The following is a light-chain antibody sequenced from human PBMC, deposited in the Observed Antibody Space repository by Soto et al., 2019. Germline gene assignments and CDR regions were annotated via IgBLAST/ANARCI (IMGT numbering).Light chain of an antibody. CDR3: QQRSNWLT. V-gene: IGKV3D-20*02. Sequence: EIVLTQSPGTLSLSPGERATLSCRASQSVRSSYLAWYQQKPGQAPRLLIYGASSRATGIPDRFSGSGSGTDFTLTISRLEPEDFAVYYCQQRSNWLTFGGGTKVEIK. CDR2: GAS. CDR1: QSVRSSY. J-gene: IGKJ4*01.